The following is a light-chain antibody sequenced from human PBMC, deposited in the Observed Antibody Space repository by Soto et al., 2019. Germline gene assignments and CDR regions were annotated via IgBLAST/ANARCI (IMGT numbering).Light chain of an antibody. J-gene: IGKJ4*01. Sequence: DIQMTQSPSAMSASVGDRVTISCRASQSIRTSLNWYQQKPGKAPKLLIYAASSLQSGVPSRFSGSGSGTDFTLTISSLQPEDFATYYCQQSYSTPLTFGGGTKVDIK. CDR1: QSIRTS. CDR3: QQSYSTPLT. V-gene: IGKV1-39*01. CDR2: AAS.